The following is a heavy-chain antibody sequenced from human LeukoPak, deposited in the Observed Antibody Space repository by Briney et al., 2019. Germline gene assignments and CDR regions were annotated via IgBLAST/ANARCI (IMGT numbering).Heavy chain of an antibody. CDR2: IWFDGSKK. J-gene: IGHJ6*02. V-gene: IGHV3-33*01. CDR1: GFIFSNYG. CDR3: ARDARGLRYYYGMDV. Sequence: PGGSLRLSCAASGFIFSNYGMHWVRQAPGKGLEWVTVIWFDGSKKYYADSVKGRFAISRDNAKNSLYLQMNSLRAEDTAVYYCARDARGLRYYYGMDVWGQGTTVTVSS. D-gene: IGHD2-15*01.